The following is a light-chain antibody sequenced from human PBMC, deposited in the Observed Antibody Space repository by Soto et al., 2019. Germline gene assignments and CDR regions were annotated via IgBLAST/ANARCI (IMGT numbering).Light chain of an antibody. V-gene: IGKV3-20*01. CDR3: PQYAASPLT. CDR1: QSVVRNY. J-gene: IGKJ4*01. Sequence: EIVLTQPPDTLSVSPGERATLSCRASQSVVRNYLAWYQQKPGQAPRLLIHGASNRAPAIPDRFSGSGSGTDFTPTISRLGPEYFAVYYCPQYAASPLTFGGGTKVETK. CDR2: GAS.